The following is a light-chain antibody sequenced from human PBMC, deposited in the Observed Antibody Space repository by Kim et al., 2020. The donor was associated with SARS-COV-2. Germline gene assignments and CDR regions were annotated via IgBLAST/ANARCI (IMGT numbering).Light chain of an antibody. V-gene: IGLV2-8*01. CDR3: CSYAGSSNWL. J-gene: IGLJ3*02. CDR2: EVS. CDR1: SSDVGGYKY. Sequence: GQSVTMSCSGTSSDVGGYKYVSWYQQHPGKAPKLIIYEVSERPSGVPGRFSGSKSGNTASLIVSGLQAEDEADYYCCSYAGSSNWLFGGGTKLTVL.